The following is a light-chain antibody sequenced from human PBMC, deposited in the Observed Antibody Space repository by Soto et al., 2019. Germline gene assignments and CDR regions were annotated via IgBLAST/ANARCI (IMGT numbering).Light chain of an antibody. CDR1: QGVANY. CDR2: GVS. V-gene: IGKV1-27*01. CDR3: QHDRSAQMT. Sequence: DIQMTQSPSSLSASVGDRVTITCRASQGVANYLGWYQQKPGKVPKALIYGVSTLQSGVPSRFSGSGSDTDFTLTISSLQPEDAATYYCQHDRSAQMTFGQGTKVEIK. J-gene: IGKJ1*01.